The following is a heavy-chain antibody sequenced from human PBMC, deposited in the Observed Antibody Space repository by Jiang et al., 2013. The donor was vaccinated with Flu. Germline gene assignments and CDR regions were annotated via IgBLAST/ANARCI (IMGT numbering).Heavy chain of an antibody. CDR2: IIPIFGTT. CDR3: ARERYYDSGVYYYPFFDY. J-gene: IGHJ4*02. Sequence: SSVKVSCRASGGTFSRFAISWVRQAPGQGLEWVGGIIPIFGTTNYAQNFQDRVTITADESTGTAYMELSSLRSDDTAVYFCARERYYDSGVYYYPFFDYWGQGTLVTVSS. CDR1: GGTFSRFA. D-gene: IGHD3-22*01. V-gene: IGHV1-69*01.